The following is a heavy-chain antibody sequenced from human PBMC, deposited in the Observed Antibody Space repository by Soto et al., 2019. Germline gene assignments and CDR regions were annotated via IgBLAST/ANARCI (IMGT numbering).Heavy chain of an antibody. CDR2: ISSSSSYI. J-gene: IGHJ6*02. CDR3: ARDRGIVVVVAATEYYYYGMDV. D-gene: IGHD2-15*01. V-gene: IGHV3-21*01. CDR1: GFTFSSYS. Sequence: PGGSLRLSCAASGFTFSSYSMNWVRQAPGKGLEWVSSISSSSSYIYYADSVKGRFTISRDNAKNSLYLQMNSLRAEDTAVYYCARDRGIVVVVAATEYYYYGMDVWGQGTTVTVSS.